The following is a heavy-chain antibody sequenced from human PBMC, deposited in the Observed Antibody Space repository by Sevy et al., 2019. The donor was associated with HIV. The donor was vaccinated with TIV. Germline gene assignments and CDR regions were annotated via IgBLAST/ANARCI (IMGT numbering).Heavy chain of an antibody. CDR2: ISSSSSYI. J-gene: IGHJ4*02. CDR1: RFTFSSYS. Sequence: GGSLRLSCAASRFTFSSYSMNWVRQAPGKGLEWVSSISSSSSYIYYADSVKGRFTISRDNAKNSLYLQMNSLRAEDTALDYWSREFDYLTGYWPALDYWGQGTLVTVSS. V-gene: IGHV3-21*01. CDR3: SREFDYLTGYWPALDY. D-gene: IGHD3-9*01.